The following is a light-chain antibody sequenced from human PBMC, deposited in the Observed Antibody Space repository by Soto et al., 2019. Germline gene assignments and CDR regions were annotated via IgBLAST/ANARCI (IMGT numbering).Light chain of an antibody. V-gene: IGKV1-5*03. CDR2: KAS. CDR1: QTISSW. CDR3: QHYNSYSDA. J-gene: IGKJ1*01. Sequence: DLQMTQSPSTLSGSVGDRVTITCRASQTISSWLAWYQQKPGKAPKLLIYKASTLKSGVPSRFSGSGSGTEFTLTISSLQPDDFATYYCQHYNSYSDAFGQGTKVDIK.